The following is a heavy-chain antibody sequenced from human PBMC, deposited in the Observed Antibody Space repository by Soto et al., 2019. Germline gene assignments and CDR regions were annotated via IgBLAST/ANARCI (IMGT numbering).Heavy chain of an antibody. CDR3: AARHFWSGPWTARRLDY. CDR1: GDSINSSRW. D-gene: IGHD3-3*02. Sequence: SETLSLTCAVSGDSINSSRWWNWVRQPPGKGLEWIGQISHSGNANYNPSLTSRVTISVDKSKNHFSLKLTSVTAADTAVYYCAARHFWSGPWTARRLDYWGQGTLVTVSS. V-gene: IGHV4-4*02. CDR2: ISHSGNA. J-gene: IGHJ4*02.